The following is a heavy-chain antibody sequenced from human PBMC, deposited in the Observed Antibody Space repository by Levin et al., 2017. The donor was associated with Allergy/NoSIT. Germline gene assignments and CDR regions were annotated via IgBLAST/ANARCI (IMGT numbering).Heavy chain of an antibody. D-gene: IGHD1-26*01. CDR3: ATGGAATPDH. CDR2: IFSSGGT. V-gene: IGHV4-61*01. CDR1: GDSGSGTFY. Sequence: SETLSLTCTVSGDSGSGTFYWTWIRQSPGRGLEWLGYIFSSGGTNYNPSLKSRATISLDSSTNRFFLTLTSVIPADTAVYYCATGGAATPDHWGQGTLVTVSS. J-gene: IGHJ1*01.